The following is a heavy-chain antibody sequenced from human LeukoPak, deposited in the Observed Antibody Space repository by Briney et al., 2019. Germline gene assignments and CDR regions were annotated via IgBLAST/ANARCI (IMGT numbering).Heavy chain of an antibody. CDR1: GYTFTGYY. V-gene: IGHV1-2*02. D-gene: IGHD5-12*01. J-gene: IGHJ4*02. Sequence: GASVKVSCKASGYTFTGYYMHWVRQAPGQGLEWMGWINPNSGGTNYAQKFRGRVTMTRDTSISTAYMELSRLRSDDTAVYYCARAVDIVAPFDYWGQGTLVTVSS. CDR3: ARAVDIVAPFDY. CDR2: INPNSGGT.